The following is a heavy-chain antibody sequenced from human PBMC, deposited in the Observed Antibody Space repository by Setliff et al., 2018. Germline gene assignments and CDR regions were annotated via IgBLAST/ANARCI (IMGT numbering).Heavy chain of an antibody. CDR3: AKDLWPTCGGDCYRPFDY. CDR2: VRFDGSYK. Sequence: GESLKISCAASGFVFGTYGMHWVRQAPGKGLDWVASVRFDGSYKDYADSVKGRFSISRDNSKNTLYLQMNSLRAEDTAVYYCAKDLWPTCGGDCYRPFDYWGQGTLVTVSS. V-gene: IGHV3-30*02. J-gene: IGHJ4*02. CDR1: GFVFGTYG. D-gene: IGHD2-21*02.